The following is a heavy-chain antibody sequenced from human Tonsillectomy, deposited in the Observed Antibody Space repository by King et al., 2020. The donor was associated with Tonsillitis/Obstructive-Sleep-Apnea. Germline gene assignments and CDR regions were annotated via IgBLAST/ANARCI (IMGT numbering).Heavy chain of an antibody. CDR2: FNHIGST. D-gene: IGHD6-13*01. V-gene: IGHV4-34*01. Sequence: VQLQQWGAGLLKPSETLSPTCAVYGGSFSGYSWSWIRKPPGKGLKWIGEFNHIGSTNYNPSLKSRVTISVDTSKNQFSLKLSYVTAADTAVYYCARGGSSSWRKVFDPWGQGALVTVSS. CDR1: GGSFSGYS. CDR3: ARGGSSSWRKVFDP. J-gene: IGHJ5*02.